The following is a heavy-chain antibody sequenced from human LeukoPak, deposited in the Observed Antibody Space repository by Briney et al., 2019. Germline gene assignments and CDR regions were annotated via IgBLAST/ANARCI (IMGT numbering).Heavy chain of an antibody. Sequence: SETLSLTCTVSGGSISSSSYYWGWLRQPPGTGLEWLGSIYYSGSTYYNPSLKSRVTISVDTSKNQFSLKLSAVTAADTAVYYCARGGYYGSGNDFRFDPWGQGTLVTVSS. D-gene: IGHD3-10*01. J-gene: IGHJ5*02. V-gene: IGHV4-39*07. CDR2: IYYSGST. CDR1: GGSISSSSYY. CDR3: ARGGYYGSGNDFRFDP.